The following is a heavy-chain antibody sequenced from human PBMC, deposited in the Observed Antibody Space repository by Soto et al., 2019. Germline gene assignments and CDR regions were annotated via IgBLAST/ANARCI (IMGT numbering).Heavy chain of an antibody. CDR3: AAAYDY. Sequence: QVQLQESGPGLLKPSETLSLTCTVSGASIRSYYWNWMRQSPGKGLEWIGNMYYSGTTNYNPSLKSRVTFSVDTSKNQFSLKLSSVTAADTAVYYCAAAYDYWGQGTLVTVSS. J-gene: IGHJ4*02. CDR1: GASIRSYY. V-gene: IGHV4-59*01. D-gene: IGHD2-15*01. CDR2: MYYSGTT.